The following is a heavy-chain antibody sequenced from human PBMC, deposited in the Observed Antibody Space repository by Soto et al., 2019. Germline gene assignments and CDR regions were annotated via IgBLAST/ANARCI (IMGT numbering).Heavy chain of an antibody. D-gene: IGHD3-10*01. Sequence: EVQLLESGGGLVQPGGSLRISCAASGFSFRNYAMSWVRQAPGKGLEWISTLTGSSSNIYYADSVKGRFAISRDNSRNTLYLQMNSLTAEDTAVYYCANGRATYGLLTHDYWGQGTLVTVSS. CDR1: GFSFRNYA. V-gene: IGHV3-23*01. J-gene: IGHJ4*02. CDR3: ANGRATYGLLTHDY. CDR2: LTGSSSNI.